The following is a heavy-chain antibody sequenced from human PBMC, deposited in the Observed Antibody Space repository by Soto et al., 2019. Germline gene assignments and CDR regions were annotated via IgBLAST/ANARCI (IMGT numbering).Heavy chain of an antibody. CDR3: ARRPMWRQVAQDYGMDV. Sequence: QVQLVQSGSEVKKTGASVTVSCKASGYPFTGYYIHWVRQAPGQGPEWMGWVSPKTGETNYVQKFQGRVTMTPETSTSTAYLELTRLRSDDTAVYYCARRPMWRQVAQDYGMDVWGPGTTVTVS. J-gene: IGHJ6*02. CDR1: GYPFTGYY. CDR2: VSPKTGET. V-gene: IGHV1-2*02. D-gene: IGHD2-15*01.